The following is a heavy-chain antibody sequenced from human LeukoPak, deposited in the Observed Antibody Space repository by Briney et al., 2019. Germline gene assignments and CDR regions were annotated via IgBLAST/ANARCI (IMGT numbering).Heavy chain of an antibody. CDR1: GFTFSSYW. J-gene: IGHJ4*02. V-gene: IGHV3-7*01. D-gene: IGHD3-9*01. CDR2: IKQDGSEK. Sequence: GGSLRLSCAASGFTFSSYWMSWVRQAPGKGLEWVANIKQDGSEKYYVDSVKGRFTISRDNAKNSLYLQMNSLRAEDTAVYYCAREGGLTYYDILTGYSRNYFDYWGQGTLVTVSS. CDR3: AREGGLTYYDILTGYSRNYFDY.